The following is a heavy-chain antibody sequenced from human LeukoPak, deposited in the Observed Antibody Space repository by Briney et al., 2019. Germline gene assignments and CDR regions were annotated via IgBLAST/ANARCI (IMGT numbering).Heavy chain of an antibody. CDR3: ARVPTSGYDYGDNNWFDP. CDR1: GGSFSGYY. D-gene: IGHD4-17*01. Sequence: SETLSLTCAVYGGSFSGYYWSWIRQPPGKGLEWIGEINHSGSTNYNPSLKSRVTISVDTSKNQFSLKLSSVTAADTAVYYCARVPTSGYDYGDNNWFDPWGQGTLVTVSS. CDR2: INHSGST. V-gene: IGHV4-34*01. J-gene: IGHJ5*02.